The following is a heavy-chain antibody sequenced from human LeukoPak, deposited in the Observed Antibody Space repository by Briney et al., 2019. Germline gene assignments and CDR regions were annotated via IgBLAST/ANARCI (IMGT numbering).Heavy chain of an antibody. CDR1: GFTVSSNY. Sequence: PGGSLRLSCAASGFTVSSNYMSWVRQAPGRGLEWVSVIYSGGSTYYADSVKGRFTISRDSSKNTLYLQMNSLRAEDTAVYYCASAKLERGPYYFDYWGQGTLVTVSS. J-gene: IGHJ4*02. D-gene: IGHD1-1*01. CDR3: ASAKLERGPYYFDY. V-gene: IGHV3-53*01. CDR2: IYSGGST.